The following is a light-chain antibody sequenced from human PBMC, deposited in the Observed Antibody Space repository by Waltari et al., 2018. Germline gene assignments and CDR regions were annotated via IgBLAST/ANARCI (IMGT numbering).Light chain of an antibody. V-gene: IGKV1-5*03. CDR2: KAS. CDR1: QIIGSW. J-gene: IGKJ1*01. CDR3: QQYKSFWT. Sequence: IQMTQSPSTLSASVGDRVTITCRASQIIGSWLAWYQQKPGKATKLLISKASVLEGGVPPRISGSGSGTEFTLTITSLQPDDFATYYCQQYKSFWTFGQWTKV.